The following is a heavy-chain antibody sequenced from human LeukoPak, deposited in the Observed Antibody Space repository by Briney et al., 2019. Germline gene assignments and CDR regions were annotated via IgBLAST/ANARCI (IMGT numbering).Heavy chain of an antibody. CDR2: ISGSGGST. CDR3: AKDRGPTYYYDSSGYYPVAFDI. D-gene: IGHD3-22*01. V-gene: IGHV3-23*01. J-gene: IGHJ3*02. Sequence: GGSLRLSCAASGFTFSSYAMSWVRQAPGKGLEGVSAISGSGGSTYYADSVKGRFTISRDNSKNTLYLQMNSLRAEDTAVYYCAKDRGPTYYYDSSGYYPVAFDIWGQGTMVTVSS. CDR1: GFTFSSYA.